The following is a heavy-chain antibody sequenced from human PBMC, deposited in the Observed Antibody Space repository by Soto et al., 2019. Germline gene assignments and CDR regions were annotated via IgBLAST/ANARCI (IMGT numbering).Heavy chain of an antibody. J-gene: IGHJ4*02. Sequence: QVQLVQSGAEVKKPGASVKVSCKASGYTFTDYFLHWVRHAPGQGLEWMGWIIPRSGGTNYAQKFEGRVTMTGDTSISTAYMELSTLTSDDTAVYYCARDVRNFLGQDGFDYWGQGTLVTVSS. D-gene: IGHD1-7*01. CDR2: IIPRSGGT. CDR1: GYTFTDYF. CDR3: ARDVRNFLGQDGFDY. V-gene: IGHV1-2*02.